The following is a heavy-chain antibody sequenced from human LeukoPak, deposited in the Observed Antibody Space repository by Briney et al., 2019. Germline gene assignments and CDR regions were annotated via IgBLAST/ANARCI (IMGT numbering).Heavy chain of an antibody. CDR1: GGSISSYY. D-gene: IGHD3-16*02. CDR3: AREATFGGVIPTGY. Sequence: SETLSLTCTVSGGSISSYYWSWIRQPAGKGLEWIGRIYTSGSTNYNPSLKSRVTMSVDTSKNQFSLKLSSVTAADTAVYYCAREATFGGVIPTGYWGQGTLVTVSS. J-gene: IGHJ4*02. V-gene: IGHV4-4*07. CDR2: IYTSGST.